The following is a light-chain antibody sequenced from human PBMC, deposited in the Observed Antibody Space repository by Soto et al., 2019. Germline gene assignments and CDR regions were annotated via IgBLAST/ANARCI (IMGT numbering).Light chain of an antibody. V-gene: IGKV3-20*01. CDR3: QQYGGSRWT. J-gene: IGKJ1*01. CDR1: QSVSSTY. Sequence: EIVLTQSPGTLSLSPGERATLSCRASQSVSSTYLAWYQQKPGQAPRLLIYGASNRATGIPDRFSGSGSVTDFTRTISRLEPEDFAVYYCQQYGGSRWTFGQGTRV. CDR2: GAS.